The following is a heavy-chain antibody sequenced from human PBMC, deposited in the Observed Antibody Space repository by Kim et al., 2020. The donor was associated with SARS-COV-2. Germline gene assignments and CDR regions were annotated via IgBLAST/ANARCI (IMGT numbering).Heavy chain of an antibody. Sequence: GGSLRLSCAASGFTFDDYAMHWVRQAPGKGLEWVSGISWNSGSIGYADSVKGRFTISRDNAKNSLYLQMNSLRAEDTALYYCAKATLYGGNSYFDYWGQGTLVTVSS. CDR2: ISWNSGSI. CDR3: AKATLYGGNSYFDY. V-gene: IGHV3-9*01. D-gene: IGHD4-17*01. J-gene: IGHJ4*02. CDR1: GFTFDDYA.